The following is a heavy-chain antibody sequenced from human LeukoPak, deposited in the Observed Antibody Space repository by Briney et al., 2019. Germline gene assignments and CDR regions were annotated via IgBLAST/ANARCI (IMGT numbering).Heavy chain of an antibody. CDR3: ACGSLHYGFDP. J-gene: IGHJ5*02. D-gene: IGHD4-17*01. V-gene: IGHV2-5*01. CDR2: IYWNDDK. Sequence: SGPTLVKPTQTLTLTCTFSGFSLSTSVVGVGWIRQPPGKALEWLALIYWNDDKRYSPSLKSSLTITKDTSKNQVVLTMTNMDPVDKATYYCACGSLHYGFDPWGQGTLVTVSS. CDR1: GFSLSTSVVG.